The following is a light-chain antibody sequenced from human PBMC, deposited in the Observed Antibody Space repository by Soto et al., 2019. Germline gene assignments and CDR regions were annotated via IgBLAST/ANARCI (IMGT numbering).Light chain of an antibody. J-gene: IGLJ1*01. Sequence: QSVLTQPPSVSAAPGQKVAISCSGSSSNIGNNYVSWYQQLPGTAPKLLIYDNNKRPSGIPDRFSGFKSGTSATLGITGLQTGDEADYYCGTWDNSLSAYLFGTGTKVTV. CDR1: SSNIGNNY. V-gene: IGLV1-51*01. CDR3: GTWDNSLSAYL. CDR2: DNN.